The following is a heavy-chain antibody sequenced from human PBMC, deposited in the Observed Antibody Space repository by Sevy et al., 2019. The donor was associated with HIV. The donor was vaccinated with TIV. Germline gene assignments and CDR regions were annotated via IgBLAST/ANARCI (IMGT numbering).Heavy chain of an antibody. V-gene: IGHV3-66*02. CDR1: GFTVSSSY. Sequence: GGSLRLSCTASGFTVSSSYMSWVRQAPGKGLVWISVIYSGGSTFYADSVQGRFTISRDSSKNTFYLKMNRLRTEDTAMYYCASLMIVGDFDFWGQGTLVTVSS. CDR2: IYSGGST. CDR3: ASLMIVGDFDF. J-gene: IGHJ4*02. D-gene: IGHD3-22*01.